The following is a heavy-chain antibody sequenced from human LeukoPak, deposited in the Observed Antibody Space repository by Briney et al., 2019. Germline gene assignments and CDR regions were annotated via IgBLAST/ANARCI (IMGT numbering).Heavy chain of an antibody. Sequence: SETLSLTCTVSNGSISSYYWSWIRQPPGKGLEWIGYIYYSGSTKYNPSLKSRVTISVDTSKNQFSLKLTSVTAADTAVYYCARLGIGVVPSAMLGDYYFDYWGQGTLVTVSS. CDR2: IYYSGST. J-gene: IGHJ4*02. D-gene: IGHD2-2*01. CDR3: ARLGIGVVPSAMLGDYYFDY. CDR1: NGSISSYY. V-gene: IGHV4-59*08.